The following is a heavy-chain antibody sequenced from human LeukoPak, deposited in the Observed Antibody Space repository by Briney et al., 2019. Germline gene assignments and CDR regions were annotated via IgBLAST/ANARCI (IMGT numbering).Heavy chain of an antibody. D-gene: IGHD6-19*01. Sequence: ASVKVSCKASGYTFTDYYIHWVRQAPGQGLEWMGWINPNSAGTFHAQKFQGRVTLNRDTSISTAYMEVSSLRSDDTAMYYCARGRYSSGSFDIWGQGTMVTVSS. J-gene: IGHJ3*02. CDR3: ARGRYSSGSFDI. V-gene: IGHV1-2*02. CDR1: GYTFTDYY. CDR2: INPNSAGT.